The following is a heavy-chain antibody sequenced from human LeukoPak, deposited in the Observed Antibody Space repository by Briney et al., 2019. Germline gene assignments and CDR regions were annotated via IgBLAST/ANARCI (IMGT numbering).Heavy chain of an antibody. CDR1: GYSFTSYW. V-gene: IGHV5-51*01. Sequence: GESLKISCKGSGYSFTSYWIGWVRQMPGKGLEWMGIIYPGDSDTRYSPSFQGQVTISADKSISTAYLQWSSLKASDTAMYYCAGLTPYYDSSGYLDYFDYWGQGTLVTVSS. D-gene: IGHD3-22*01. CDR2: IYPGDSDT. J-gene: IGHJ4*02. CDR3: AGLTPYYDSSGYLDYFDY.